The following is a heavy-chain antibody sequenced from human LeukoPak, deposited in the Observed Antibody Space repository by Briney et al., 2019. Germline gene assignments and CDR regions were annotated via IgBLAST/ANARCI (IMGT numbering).Heavy chain of an antibody. V-gene: IGHV3-66*01. CDR3: ARYYDSSGYYR. Sequence: GRSLRLSCAASGFTVSSNYMSWVRQAPGKGLEWVSVIYSGGSTYYADSVKGRFTISRDNSKNTLYLQMNSLRAEDTAVYYCARYYDSSGYYRWGQGTPVTVSS. CDR1: GFTVSSNY. D-gene: IGHD3-22*01. J-gene: IGHJ5*02. CDR2: IYSGGST.